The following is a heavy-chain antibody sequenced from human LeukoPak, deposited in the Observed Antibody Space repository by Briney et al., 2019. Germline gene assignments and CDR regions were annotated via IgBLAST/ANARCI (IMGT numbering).Heavy chain of an antibody. J-gene: IGHJ6*02. D-gene: IGHD3-3*01. CDR3: ASFDFWSGESPLDV. CDR2: INHSGST. CDR1: GGSFSGYY. V-gene: IGHV4-34*01. Sequence: SETLSLTCAVYGGSFSGYYWSWIRQPPGKGLEWIGEINHSGSTNYNPSLKSRVTISVDRSKNQFSLKLSSVTAADTAVYYCASFDFWSGESPLDVWGQGTTVTVSS.